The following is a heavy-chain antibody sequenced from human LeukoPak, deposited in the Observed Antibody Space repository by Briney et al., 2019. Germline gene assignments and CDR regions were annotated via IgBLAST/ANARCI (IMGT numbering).Heavy chain of an antibody. J-gene: IGHJ4*02. CDR3: AKHARPVPALSDY. Sequence: PGGSLRLSCAASGFTFSSYAMSWVRQAPGKGLERGSAISGSGGSTYYADSVKGRFTISRDNSKNTLYLQMNSLRVEDTAEYYCAKHARPVPALSDYWGQGTLVTVSS. CDR1: GFTFSSYA. CDR2: ISGSGGST. D-gene: IGHD2-2*01. V-gene: IGHV3-23*01.